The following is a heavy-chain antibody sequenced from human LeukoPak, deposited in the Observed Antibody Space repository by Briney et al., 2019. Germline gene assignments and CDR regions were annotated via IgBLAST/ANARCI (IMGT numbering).Heavy chain of an antibody. CDR1: GGSISSGEHY. Sequence: PSQTLSLTCTVSGGSISSGEHYWSWIRQAPGKGLEWIGHIYNSGSTHYNPSLKSRVTISSDTSKNQFSLKLSSVTAADTAVYYCAVRRDGYNYGYWGQGTLVTVSS. CDR2: IYNSGST. J-gene: IGHJ4*02. V-gene: IGHV4-30-4*01. D-gene: IGHD5-24*01. CDR3: AVRRDGYNYGY.